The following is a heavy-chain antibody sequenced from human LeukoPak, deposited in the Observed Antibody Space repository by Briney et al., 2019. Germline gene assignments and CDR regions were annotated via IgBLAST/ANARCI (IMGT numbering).Heavy chain of an antibody. CDR1: GFTFSSHW. CDR3: ARAASCGGDCSSSYLQH. V-gene: IGHV3-74*01. D-gene: IGHD2-21*02. J-gene: IGHJ1*01. Sequence: PGGSLRLSCAASGFTFSSHWMHWVRQAPGKGLVWVSRINTDGSSTNYADSVKGRFTISRDNAKNTLYLQMNSLRAEDMAVYYCARAASCGGDCSSSYLQHWGQGTLVTVSS. CDR2: INTDGSST.